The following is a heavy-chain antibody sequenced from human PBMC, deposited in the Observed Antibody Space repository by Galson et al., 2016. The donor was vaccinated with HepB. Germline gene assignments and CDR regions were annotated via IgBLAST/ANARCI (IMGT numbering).Heavy chain of an antibody. CDR1: GFNFIYAW. CDR2: IRNDVESYTT. CDR3: GDLGDFDY. Sequence: SLRLSCAGSGFNFIYAWMSWVRQAPGKGLEWVGLIRNDVESYTTEYAASVKGRFTISRDDSKNLVYLQMNSLKTEDTAVYYCGDLGDFDYWGQGTLVTVAS. J-gene: IGHJ4*02. V-gene: IGHV3-72*01. D-gene: IGHD2-21*01.